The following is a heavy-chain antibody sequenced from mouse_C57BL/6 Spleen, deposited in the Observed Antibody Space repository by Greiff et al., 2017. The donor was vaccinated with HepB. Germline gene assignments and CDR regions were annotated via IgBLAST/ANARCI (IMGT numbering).Heavy chain of an antibody. V-gene: IGHV5-17*01. CDR3: ARRDYGNCLDY. J-gene: IGHJ2*01. D-gene: IGHD2-1*01. CDR1: GFTFSDYG. Sequence: EVQGVESGGGLVKPGGSLKLSCAASGFTFSDYGMHWVRQAPEKGLEWVAYISSGSSTIYYADTVKGRFTISRDNAKNTLFLQMTSLRSEDTAMYYCARRDYGNCLDYWGQGTTLTVSS. CDR2: ISSGSSTI.